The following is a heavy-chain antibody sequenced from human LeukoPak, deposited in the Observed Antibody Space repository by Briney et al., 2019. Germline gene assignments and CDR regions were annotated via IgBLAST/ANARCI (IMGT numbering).Heavy chain of an antibody. D-gene: IGHD1-7*01. J-gene: IGHJ4*02. CDR2: IKQDGSEK. CDR3: ARDSPRGTDDY. V-gene: IGHV3-7*01. CDR1: GFTFSSYW. Sequence: PGGSLRLSCAASGFTFSSYWMSWVRQAPGKGREWVANIKQDGSEKYYVDSVKGRFTISRDNAKNSLYLQMNSLRAEDTAVYYCARDSPRGTDDYWGQGTLVTVSS.